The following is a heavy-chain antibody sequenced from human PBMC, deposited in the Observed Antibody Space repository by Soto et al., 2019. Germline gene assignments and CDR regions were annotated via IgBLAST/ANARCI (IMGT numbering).Heavy chain of an antibody. D-gene: IGHD3-10*01. CDR2: IYYSGST. CDR3: ARGSLWRIDY. Sequence: SETLSLTCXVSGGSISRGDYYWSWIRQPPGKGLEWIGYIYYSGSTYYNPSLKSRVTISVDTSKNQFSLKLSSVTAADTAVYYCARGSLWRIDYWGQGTLVTVSS. J-gene: IGHJ4*02. V-gene: IGHV4-30-4*01. CDR1: GGSISRGDYY.